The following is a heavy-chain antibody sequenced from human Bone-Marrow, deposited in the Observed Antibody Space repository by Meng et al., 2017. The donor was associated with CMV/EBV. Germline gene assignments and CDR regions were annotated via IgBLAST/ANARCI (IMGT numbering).Heavy chain of an antibody. CDR2: ISDSSSYI. CDR1: GFTFDDYG. Sequence: GESLKISCAASGFTFDDYGMSWVRQAPGKGLEWVSSISDSSSYIKYADSVRGRFIISRDNVKNSLSLQMNSLRAEDTAVYYCARSGYDSSGYYAGWFGPWGQGTLVTVSS. V-gene: IGHV3-21*06. D-gene: IGHD3-22*01. CDR3: ARSGYDSSGYYAGWFGP. J-gene: IGHJ5*02.